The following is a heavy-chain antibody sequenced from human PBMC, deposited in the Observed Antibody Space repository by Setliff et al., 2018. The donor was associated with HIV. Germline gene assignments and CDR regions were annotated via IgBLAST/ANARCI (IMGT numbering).Heavy chain of an antibody. CDR3: ARDSNPAGSPGYEYARRGAFDL. D-gene: IGHD5-12*01. CDR2: INYRGVT. V-gene: IGHV4-59*01. CDR1: GGSISTYY. Sequence: LSLTCTVSGGSISTYYWNWIRQSPGTGLEWIGDINYRGVTYYNSSLKSRVTFSLDTSTNQFSLTLTSVTAADTAVYYCARDSNPAGSPGYEYARRGAFDLWGPGTPVTVSS. J-gene: IGHJ3*01.